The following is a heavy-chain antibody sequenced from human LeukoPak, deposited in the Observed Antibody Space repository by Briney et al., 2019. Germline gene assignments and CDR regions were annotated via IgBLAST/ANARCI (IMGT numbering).Heavy chain of an antibody. V-gene: IGHV3-21*01. CDR3: ARDSPYCGGDCYSYFDY. Sequence: SGGSLRLSCAASGFTFSSYSMNWVRQAPGKGLEWVSSISSSSSYIYYADSVKGRFTISRDNAKNSLYLQMNSLRDEDTAVYYCARDSPYCGGDCYSYFDYWGQGTLVTVSS. CDR2: ISSSSSYI. D-gene: IGHD2-21*02. J-gene: IGHJ4*02. CDR1: GFTFSSYS.